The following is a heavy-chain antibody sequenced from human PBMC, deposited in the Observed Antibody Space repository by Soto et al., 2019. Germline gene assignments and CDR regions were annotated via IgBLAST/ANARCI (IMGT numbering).Heavy chain of an antibody. Sequence: PGGSLRLSCAASGFTFSSYSMNWVRQAPGKGLEWVSYISSSSSTIYYADSVKGRFTISRDNAKNSLYLQMNSLRAEDTAVYYCARGHYDFWSGYYNPYYFDYWGQGTLVTVSS. CDR1: GFTFSSYS. J-gene: IGHJ4*02. CDR2: ISSSSSTI. V-gene: IGHV3-48*01. D-gene: IGHD3-3*01. CDR3: ARGHYDFWSGYYNPYYFDY.